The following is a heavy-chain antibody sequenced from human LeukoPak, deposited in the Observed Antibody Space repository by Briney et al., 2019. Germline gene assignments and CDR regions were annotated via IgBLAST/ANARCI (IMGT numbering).Heavy chain of an antibody. CDR3: ARAGYYYDSSGYYYDDAFDI. V-gene: IGHV1-3*01. CDR1: GYTFTSYA. CDR2: INAGNGNT. Sequence: ASVKVSCKASGYTFTSYAMHWVRQAPGQRLEWMGWINAGNGNTKYSQKFQGRVTITRDTSASTAYMELSSLRSEDTAVYYCARAGYYYDSSGYYYDDAFDIWGQGTMVTVSS. D-gene: IGHD3-22*01. J-gene: IGHJ3*02.